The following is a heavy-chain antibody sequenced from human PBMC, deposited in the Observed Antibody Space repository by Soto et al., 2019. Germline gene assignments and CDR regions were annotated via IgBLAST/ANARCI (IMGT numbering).Heavy chain of an antibody. Sequence: EVQLVESGGGLVQPGGSLRLSCAASGFTFSSYSMNWVRQAPGKGLEWVSYISSSSSTIYYADSVKGRFTITRDNAKNSLYLQMNSLRAEDTAVYYCARDKGRSPLDYWCQVTLVTVSS. V-gene: IGHV3-48*01. J-gene: IGHJ4*02. CDR3: ARDKGRSPLDY. CDR2: ISSSSSTI. D-gene: IGHD2-15*01. CDR1: GFTFSSYS.